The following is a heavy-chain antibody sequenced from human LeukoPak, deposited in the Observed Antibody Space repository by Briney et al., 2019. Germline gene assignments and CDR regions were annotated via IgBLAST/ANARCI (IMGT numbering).Heavy chain of an antibody. V-gene: IGHV3-23*01. CDR1: GFTFTSYA. Sequence: GGSLRLSCAASGFTFTSYALSWVRQAPGKGLEWVSAISGSGGSTYYADSVKGRFTISRDNSKNTLYLQMNSLRAEDTAVYYCAKSPYSAQTRYFFTCGQGTLVTVSS. CDR3: AKSPYSAQTRYFFT. CDR2: ISGSGGST. J-gene: IGHJ5*02. D-gene: IGHD2/OR15-2a*01.